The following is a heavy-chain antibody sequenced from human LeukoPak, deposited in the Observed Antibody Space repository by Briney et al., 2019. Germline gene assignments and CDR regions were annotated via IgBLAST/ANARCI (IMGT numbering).Heavy chain of an antibody. V-gene: IGHV3-13*01. Sequence: PGGSLRLSCAASGFTFSSYDMHWVRQATGKGLEWVSGIGTAGNIYYPGSVKGRFTISRDDSKNTLYLQMNSLRAEDTTAYYCAKGYYFDILSGYSSLDSWGQGTLVTVSS. J-gene: IGHJ4*02. CDR2: IGTAGNI. CDR1: GFTFSSYD. D-gene: IGHD3-9*01. CDR3: AKGYYFDILSGYSSLDS.